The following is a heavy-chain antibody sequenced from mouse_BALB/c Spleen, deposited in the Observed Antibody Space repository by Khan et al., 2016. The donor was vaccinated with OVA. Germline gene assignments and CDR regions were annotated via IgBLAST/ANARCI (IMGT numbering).Heavy chain of an antibody. Sequence: QIQLVQSGPELKKPGETVRISCKASGYTFTTAGMQWVQKMPGKGLKWIGWINTHSGVPKYAEDFKGRFAFSLETSASTVYLQITNLKNEDTATYFGARGRAACYRNDGGAMDYWGQGTSVTVSS. CDR2: INTHSGVP. D-gene: IGHD2-14*01. CDR1: GYTFTTAG. CDR3: ARGRAACYRNDGGAMDY. V-gene: IGHV9-4*02. J-gene: IGHJ4*01.